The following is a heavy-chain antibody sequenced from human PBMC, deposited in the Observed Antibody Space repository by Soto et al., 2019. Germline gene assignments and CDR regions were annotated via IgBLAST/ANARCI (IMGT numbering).Heavy chain of an antibody. Sequence: GASVNVSCKASGYTFTGYYMHWVRQAPGQGLEWMGWIDPNSGGTIYAQNFQGRVTMTRDTSISTAYMEVSRLRSDDTAVYYCARPYRSTWYFGMDVWGQGTTVTVSS. J-gene: IGHJ6*02. CDR2: IDPNSGGT. CDR1: GYTFTGYY. V-gene: IGHV1-2*02. CDR3: ARPYRSTWYFGMDV. D-gene: IGHD6-13*01.